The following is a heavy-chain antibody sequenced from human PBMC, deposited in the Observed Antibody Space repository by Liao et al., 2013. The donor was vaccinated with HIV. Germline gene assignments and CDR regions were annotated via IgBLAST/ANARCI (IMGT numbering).Heavy chain of an antibody. CDR2: IYTSGST. CDR3: ARSPRRLYGDYGFYYYMDV. D-gene: IGHD4-17*01. CDR1: GGSISSYY. Sequence: QVQLQESGPGLVKPSETLSLTCTVSGGSISSYYWSWIRQPAGKGLEWIGRIYTSGSTNYNPSLKSRVTMSVDTSKNQFSLKLSSVTAADTAVYYCARSPRRLYGDYGFYYYMDVWGKGTTVTVSS. J-gene: IGHJ6*03. V-gene: IGHV4-4*07.